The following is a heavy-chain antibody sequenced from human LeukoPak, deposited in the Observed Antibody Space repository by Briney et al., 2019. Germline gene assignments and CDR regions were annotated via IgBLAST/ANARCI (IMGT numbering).Heavy chain of an antibody. V-gene: IGHV3-21*06. J-gene: IGHJ4*02. Sequence: PGGSLRLSCTASGFAFSGCSMNWVRQAPGKGLEWVSSISSSGLYIYYTKSVKGRFTISRDNARNSLYLQMNSLRAEDTAVYYCARFLSPYDSADPYETSGDYWGQGALVTVSS. CDR3: ARFLSPYDSADPYETSGDY. CDR2: ISSSGLYI. CDR1: GFAFSGCS. D-gene: IGHD4-17*01.